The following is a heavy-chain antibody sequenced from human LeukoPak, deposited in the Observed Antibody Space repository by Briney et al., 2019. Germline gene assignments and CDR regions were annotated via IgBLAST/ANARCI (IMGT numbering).Heavy chain of an antibody. V-gene: IGHV3-30*18. CDR1: GFTFSSYG. Sequence: QPGGSLRLSCAASGFTFSSYGMHWVRQAPGKGLEWVAVISYDGSNKYYADSVKGRFTISRDNSKNTLYLQMNSLRAEDTAVYYCAKTEAPAAIRAGSDYWGQGTLVTLSS. D-gene: IGHD2-2*02. J-gene: IGHJ4*02. CDR2: ISYDGSNK. CDR3: AKTEAPAAIRAGSDY.